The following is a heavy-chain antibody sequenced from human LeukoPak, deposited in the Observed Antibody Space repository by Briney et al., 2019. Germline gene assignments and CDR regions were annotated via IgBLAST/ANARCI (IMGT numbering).Heavy chain of an antibody. CDR1: GFTFSSYS. J-gene: IGHJ5*02. CDR3: AKSPSIVVVPAANFGGWFDP. Sequence: GGSLRLSCAASGFTFSSYSMSWVRQAPGKGLEWVSAISSSGGSTYYADSVKGRFTISRDNSKNTLHLQMNSLRAEDTAVYYCAKSPSIVVVPAANFGGWFDPWGQRTLVTVSS. D-gene: IGHD2-2*01. V-gene: IGHV3-23*01. CDR2: ISSSGGST.